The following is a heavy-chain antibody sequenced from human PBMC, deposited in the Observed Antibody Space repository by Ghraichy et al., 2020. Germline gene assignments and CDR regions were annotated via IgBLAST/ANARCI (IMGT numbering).Heavy chain of an antibody. CDR3: ARPLSSNYYGSGSYYKGPLVY. CDR1: GGSFSGYY. D-gene: IGHD3-10*01. CDR2: INHSGST. J-gene: IGHJ4*02. Sequence: SETLSLTCAVYGGSFSGYYWSWIRQPPGKGLEWIGEINHSGSTNYNPSLKSRVTISVDTSKNQFSLKLSSVTAADTAVYYCARPLSSNYYGSGSYYKGPLVYWGQGTLVTVSS. V-gene: IGHV4-34*01.